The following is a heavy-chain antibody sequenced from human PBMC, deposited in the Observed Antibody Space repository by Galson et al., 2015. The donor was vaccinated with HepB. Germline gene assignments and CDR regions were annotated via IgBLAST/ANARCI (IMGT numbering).Heavy chain of an antibody. CDR3: AKDKFDDSSGDNYGYWFLSGDWFDP. D-gene: IGHD5-18*01. V-gene: IGHV3-23*01. Sequence: SLRLSCAASGFTFSSYAMSWVRQGPGKGLEWVSAISGSGGSTYYADSVKGRLTISRDNSKNTLYLQMHSLRAEDTAVYYCAKDKFDDSSGDNYGYWFLSGDWFDPWGQGTLVTVSS. CDR2: ISGSGGST. J-gene: IGHJ5*02. CDR1: GFTFSSYA.